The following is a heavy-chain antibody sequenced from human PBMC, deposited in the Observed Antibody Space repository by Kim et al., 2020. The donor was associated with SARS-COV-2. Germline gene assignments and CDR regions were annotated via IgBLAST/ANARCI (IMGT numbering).Heavy chain of an antibody. J-gene: IGHJ6*03. CDR2: IIPIFGTA. CDR1: GCTFSSYA. D-gene: IGHD4-17*01. CDR3: ARRTVTNPLDYYYYYMDV. Sequence: SVKVSCKASGCTFSSYAISWVRQAPGQGLEWMGGIIPIFGTANYAQKFQGRVTITADESTSTAYMELSSLRSEDTAVYYCARRTVTNPLDYYYYYMDVWGKGTTVSVSS. V-gene: IGHV1-69*13.